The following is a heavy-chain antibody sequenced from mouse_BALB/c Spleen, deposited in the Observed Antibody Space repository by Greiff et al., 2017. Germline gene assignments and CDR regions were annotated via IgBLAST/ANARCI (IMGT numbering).Heavy chain of an antibody. Sequence: QVQLQQSGAELVRPGTSVKVSCKASGYAFTNYLIEWVKQRPGQGLEWIGVINPGSGGTNYNEKFKGKATLTADKSSSTAYMQLSSLTSDDSAVYFCARSRDGYYDYAMDDWGQGTSVTVSS. CDR3: ARSRDGYYDYAMDD. CDR1: GYAFTNYL. J-gene: IGHJ4*01. CDR2: INPGSGGT. V-gene: IGHV1-54*01. D-gene: IGHD2-3*01.